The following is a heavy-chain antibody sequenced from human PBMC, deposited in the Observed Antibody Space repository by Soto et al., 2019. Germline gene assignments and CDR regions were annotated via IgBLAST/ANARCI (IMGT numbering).Heavy chain of an antibody. CDR1: GFTFSSYA. V-gene: IGHV3-30-3*01. CDR3: AAGPYGDYETPFDY. D-gene: IGHD4-17*01. Sequence: PGGSLRLSCAASGFTFSSYAMHWVRQAPGKGLEWVAVISYDGSNKYYADSVKGRFTISRDNSKNTLYLQMNSLRAEDTAVYYCAAGPYGDYETPFDYWGQGTLVTVSS. CDR2: ISYDGSNK. J-gene: IGHJ4*02.